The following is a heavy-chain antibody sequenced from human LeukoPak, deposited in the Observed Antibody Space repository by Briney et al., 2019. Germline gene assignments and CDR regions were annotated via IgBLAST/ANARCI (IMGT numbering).Heavy chain of an antibody. CDR2: INHSGST. CDR1: GGSFSGYY. V-gene: IGHV4-34*01. J-gene: IGHJ5*02. D-gene: IGHD3-22*01. Sequence: SETLSLTCAVYGGSFSGYYWSWIRQPPGKGLEWIGEINHSGSTNYNPSLKSRVTISVDTSKNQFSLKLSSVTAADTAVYYCARVSTYYYDSSGYNHLYNWFDPWGQGTLVTVSS. CDR3: ARVSTYYYDSSGYNHLYNWFDP.